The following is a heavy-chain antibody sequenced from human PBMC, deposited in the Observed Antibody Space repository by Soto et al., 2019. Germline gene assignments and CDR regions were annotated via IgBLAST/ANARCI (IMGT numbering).Heavy chain of an antibody. J-gene: IGHJ4*01. V-gene: IGHV3-15*01. CDR1: GFTFSNAW. Sequence: GGSLRLSCAASGFTFSNAWMSWVRQAPGKGLEWVGRIKSKTDGGTTDYAAPVKGRFTISRDESKNTLYLQMNSLKTEATAVCYCSKGVWGSYRYTKHFYYWGHGTLGTVSS. D-gene: IGHD3-16*02. CDR2: IKSKTDGGTT. CDR3: SKGVWGSYRYTKHFYY.